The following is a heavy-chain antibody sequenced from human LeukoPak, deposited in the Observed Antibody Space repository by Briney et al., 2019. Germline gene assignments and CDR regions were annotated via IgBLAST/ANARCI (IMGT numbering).Heavy chain of an antibody. J-gene: IGHJ6*02. V-gene: IGHV3-23*01. CDR2: ISGSGGST. D-gene: IGHD2-2*01. Sequence: GGSLRLSCAASGFTFSSYATSWVRQAPGKGLEWVSAISGSGGSTYYADSVKGRFTISRDNSKNTLYLQMNSLRAEDTAVYYCAKSLSYCSSTSCTYYYYGMDVWGQGTTVTVSS. CDR1: GFTFSSYA. CDR3: AKSLSYCSSTSCTYYYYGMDV.